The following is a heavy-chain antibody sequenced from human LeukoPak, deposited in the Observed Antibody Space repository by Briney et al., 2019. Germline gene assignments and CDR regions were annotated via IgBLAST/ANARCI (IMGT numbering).Heavy chain of an antibody. Sequence: GRSLRLSCAASGFTFSSYGMHWVRQAPGKGLEWVAVISYDGSNKYYADSVKGRFTISRDNSKNTLYLQMNSLRAEDTAVYYCAKDSIHSGTYLDYWGQGTLVTVSS. D-gene: IGHD1-26*01. CDR3: AKDSIHSGTYLDY. J-gene: IGHJ4*02. V-gene: IGHV3-30*18. CDR2: ISYDGSNK. CDR1: GFTFSSYG.